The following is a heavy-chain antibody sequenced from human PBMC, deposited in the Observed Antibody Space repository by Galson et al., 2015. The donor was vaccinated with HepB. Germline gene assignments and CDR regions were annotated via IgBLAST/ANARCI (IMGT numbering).Heavy chain of an antibody. D-gene: IGHD2-21*02. CDR3: VRASPPGVAVTVGTYSLDR. Sequence: SLRLSCAASGFTFKDHAMHWVRHSPGKGLEWVSGLNRDSAAVAYADSVEGRFTISRDNAKSSLYLEMSSLRPEDTALYYCVRASPPGVAVTVGTYSLDRWGHGTLVTVSS. J-gene: IGHJ4*03. CDR1: GFTFKDHA. CDR2: LNRDSAAV. V-gene: IGHV3-9*01.